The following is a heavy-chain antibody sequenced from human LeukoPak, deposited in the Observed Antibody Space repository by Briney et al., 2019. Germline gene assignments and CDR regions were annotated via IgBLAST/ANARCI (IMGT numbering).Heavy chain of an antibody. CDR2: KFYDGSKE. CDR1: GFTVSSNY. V-gene: IGHV3-33*08. CDR3: ARDQRSWYFDL. Sequence: QPGGSLRLSCAASGFTVSSNYMSWVRQAPGKGLEWVAVKFYDGSKEYYADSVKGRFTISRDNSKNILYLQMNSLRAEDTAVYYCARDQRSWYFDLWGRGTLVTVSS. J-gene: IGHJ2*01.